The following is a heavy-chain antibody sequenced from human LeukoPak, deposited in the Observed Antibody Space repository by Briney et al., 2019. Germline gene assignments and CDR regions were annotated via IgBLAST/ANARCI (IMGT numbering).Heavy chain of an antibody. V-gene: IGHV4-34*01. J-gene: IGHJ3*02. Sequence: PSETLSLTCAVYGGSFSDYYWSWIRQPPGEGLEWIGEINHSGSTNYNPSLKSLKSRVTISVDTSNNQFSLNLSSVTAADTAVYYCARVWRRFLGYSYGYDAFDIWGQGTMVTVSS. D-gene: IGHD5-18*01. CDR3: ARVWRRFLGYSYGYDAFDI. CDR2: INHSGST. CDR1: GGSFSDYY.